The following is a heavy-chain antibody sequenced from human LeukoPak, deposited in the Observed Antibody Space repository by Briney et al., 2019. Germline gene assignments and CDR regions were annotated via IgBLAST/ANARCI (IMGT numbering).Heavy chain of an antibody. V-gene: IGHV4-31*03. CDR2: IYYSGST. D-gene: IGHD4-17*01. CDR1: GGSISSGGYY. Sequence: PSETLSLTCTVSGGSISSGGYYWSWIRQHPGKGLEWIGYIYYSGSTYYNPSLKSRVTISVDTSKNQFSLKLSSVTAADTAVYYCARRHDYGDSPGNFDYWGQGTLVTVSS. J-gene: IGHJ4*02. CDR3: ARRHDYGDSPGNFDY.